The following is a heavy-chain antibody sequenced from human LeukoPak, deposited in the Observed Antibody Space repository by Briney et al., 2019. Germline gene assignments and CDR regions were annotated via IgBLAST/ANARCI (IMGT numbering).Heavy chain of an antibody. CDR1: GDTLTGYY. Sequence: GASVKVSCKASGDTLTGYYIHWVRQAPRQGLEWMGCFDPNTGATHYAQKFQGRVTMTRDTSIDTDFLELRSLISDDTALYYCAGYTVVRGLTLSAFDIWGQGTMVTVPS. D-gene: IGHD3-10*01. CDR3: AGYTVVRGLTLSAFDI. V-gene: IGHV1-2*02. CDR2: FDPNTGAT. J-gene: IGHJ3*02.